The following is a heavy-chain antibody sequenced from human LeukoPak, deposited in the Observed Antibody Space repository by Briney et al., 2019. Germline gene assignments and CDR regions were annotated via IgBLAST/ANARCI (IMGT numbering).Heavy chain of an antibody. J-gene: IGHJ5*02. D-gene: IGHD3-10*01. Sequence: PSETLSLTCTVSGGSISGYYWSWFRQPAEKGLEWIGRVYTSGTTNYNPSLKSRVTMSIDTSKNQFSLKLTSVTAADTAVYYCARGFGHPWGQGTLVTVSS. CDR1: GGSISGYY. CDR2: VYTSGTT. V-gene: IGHV4-4*07. CDR3: ARGFGHP.